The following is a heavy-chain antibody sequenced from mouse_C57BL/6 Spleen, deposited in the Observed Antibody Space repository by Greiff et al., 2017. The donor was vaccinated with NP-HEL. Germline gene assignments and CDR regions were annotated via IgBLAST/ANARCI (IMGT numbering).Heavy chain of an antibody. D-gene: IGHD1-1*01. CDR1: GYSFTGYY. J-gene: IGHJ2*01. V-gene: IGHV1-42*01. Sequence: EVQLQQSGPELVKPGASVKISCKASGYSFTGYYMNWVKQSPEKSLEWIGEINPSTGGTTYNQKFKAKATLTVDKSSSTAYMELKSLTSEDSAVYYCARRLRSSYWGQGTALTVSS. CDR2: INPSTGGT. CDR3: ARRLRSSY.